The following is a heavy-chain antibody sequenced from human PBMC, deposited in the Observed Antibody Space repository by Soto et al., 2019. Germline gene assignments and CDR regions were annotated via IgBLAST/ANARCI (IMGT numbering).Heavy chain of an antibody. CDR1: GFPFTSFA. Sequence: EVQLWDSGGGLVQPGGSLRLSCAASGFPFTSFAMCWLRQAPGKGLEWVSYISANGVATSYADSVKGRFTTYRDNSKNVLYQQLNSLRAEDTAVYYCAKGFPRLQYYTHGWENWGQGTLVSVSS. CDR2: ISANGVAT. CDR3: AKGFPRLQYYTHGWEN. V-gene: IGHV3-23*01. D-gene: IGHD2-8*01. J-gene: IGHJ4*02.